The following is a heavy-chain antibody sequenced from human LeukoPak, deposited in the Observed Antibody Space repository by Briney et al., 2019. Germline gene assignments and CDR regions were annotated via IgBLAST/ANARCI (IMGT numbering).Heavy chain of an antibody. CDR3: AAALEAYCGGDCYSRDFDY. Sequence: LVKVSCKASGFTFTSSAVQWVRQARGQRLEWIGWIVVGSGNTNYAQKFQERVTITRDMSTSTAYMELSSLRSEDTAVYYCAAALEAYCGGDCYSRDFDYWGQGTLVTVSS. CDR1: GFTFTSSA. V-gene: IGHV1-58*01. J-gene: IGHJ4*02. CDR2: IVVGSGNT. D-gene: IGHD2-21*02.